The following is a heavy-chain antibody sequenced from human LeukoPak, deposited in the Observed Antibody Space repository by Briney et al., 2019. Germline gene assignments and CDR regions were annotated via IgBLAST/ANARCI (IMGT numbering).Heavy chain of an antibody. CDR3: ARCSGGTCYSFHY. CDR2: IATDGGSA. V-gene: IGHV3-23*03. J-gene: IGHJ4*02. D-gene: IGHD2-15*01. Sequence: GGALRLSCAASGFTLYNYSMGGGRQAPRGGAGGGSIIATDGGSAYYADSVKGRFTMSRDNSKNGLYLQMSSLRAEDTALYYCARCSGGTCYSFHYWGQGTLVTVSS. CDR1: GFTLYNYS.